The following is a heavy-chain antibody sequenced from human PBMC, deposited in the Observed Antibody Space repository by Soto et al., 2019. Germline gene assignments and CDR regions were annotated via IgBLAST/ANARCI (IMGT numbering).Heavy chain of an antibody. D-gene: IGHD3-9*01. CDR2: INPRGGIT. J-gene: IGHJ6*02. CDR1: GYTFTSYY. CDR3: AKHLPVLRYFDWSFYDMDV. Sequence: GASVKVSCKASGYTFTSYYIHWVRQAPGQGLEWMGIINPRGGITTYAQKFQGRLTMTGDTSTSTVYMELSSLTSEDTAVYYCAKHLPVLRYFDWSFYDMDVWGQGTTVTVS. V-gene: IGHV1-46*01.